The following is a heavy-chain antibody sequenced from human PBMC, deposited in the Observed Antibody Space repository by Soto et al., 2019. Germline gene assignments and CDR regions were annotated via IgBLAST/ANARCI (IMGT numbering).Heavy chain of an antibody. CDR3: ARVDGSDFWRGGYYYGMDV. J-gene: IGHJ6*02. Sequence: QVQLVQSGAEVREPGASVKVSCKASGYTFTSYGISWVRQAPGQGLEWMGWISVYHGKTNFAQKLQGRVTMTTDTSTSTADMELRSLTSDDTAVYYCARVDGSDFWRGGYYYGMDVWGQGTTVTVSS. CDR2: ISVYHGKT. D-gene: IGHD3-3*01. CDR1: GYTFTSYG. V-gene: IGHV1-18*01.